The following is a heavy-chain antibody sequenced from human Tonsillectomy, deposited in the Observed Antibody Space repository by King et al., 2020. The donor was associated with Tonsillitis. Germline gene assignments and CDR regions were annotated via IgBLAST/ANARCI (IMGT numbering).Heavy chain of an antibody. Sequence: VQLVESGGGLVQPGGSLKLSCAASGFTFSGSAMHWVRQASGKGLEWVGRIRSKANSYATAYAASGKGRFTISRDDSKNTAYLQMNSLKTEDTAVYYCTTPYSYGYFSFDYWGQGTLVTVSS. CDR1: GFTFSGSA. J-gene: IGHJ4*02. CDR3: TTPYSYGYFSFDY. D-gene: IGHD5-18*01. V-gene: IGHV3-73*01. CDR2: IRSKANSYAT.